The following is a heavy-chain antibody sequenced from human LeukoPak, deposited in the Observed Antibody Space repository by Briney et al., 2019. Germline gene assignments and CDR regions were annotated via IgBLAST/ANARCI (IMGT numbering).Heavy chain of an antibody. D-gene: IGHD5-18*01. V-gene: IGHV3-74*01. Sequence: GGSLRLSCAASGFTFSDYYMSWIRQAPGKGLVWVSRINGDGGSTSYADSVKGRFTISRDNAKNTLYLQMNSLRAEDTAVYYCARDRGYTPDCWGQGTLVTVSS. CDR3: ARDRGYTPDC. CDR2: INGDGGST. J-gene: IGHJ4*02. CDR1: GFTFSDYY.